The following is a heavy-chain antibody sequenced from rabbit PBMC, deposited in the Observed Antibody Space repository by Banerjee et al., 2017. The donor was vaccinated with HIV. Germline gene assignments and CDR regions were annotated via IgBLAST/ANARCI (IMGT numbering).Heavy chain of an antibody. Sequence: QEQLVESGGGLVQPGGSLKLSCKASGFDFSTYSMSWVRQAPGKGLEWIGCIYTGSGSTWYASWAKGRFTISKTSSTTVTLQMTSLTAADTATYFCARSPGTGGDAYNKFWGQGTLVTVS. CDR2: IYTGSGST. V-gene: IGHV1S45*01. J-gene: IGHJ3*01. CDR1: GFDFSTYS. CDR3: ARSPGTGGDAYNKF. D-gene: IGHD7-1*01.